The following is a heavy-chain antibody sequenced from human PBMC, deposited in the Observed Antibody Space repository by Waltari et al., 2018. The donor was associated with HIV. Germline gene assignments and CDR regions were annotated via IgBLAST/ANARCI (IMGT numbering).Heavy chain of an antibody. Sequence: QLQLVQSGAEVKTPEASVKVSCKASGYTFTSYDLNWVRQATGKGLEWMGWMNPNSGNTGYAQKFQGRVTMTRNASITTAYMELSSLRSEDTAVYFCARGIPAGRYETLTGQDYWGQGTLVTVSS. CDR3: ARGIPAGRYETLTGQDY. CDR1: GYTFTSYD. J-gene: IGHJ4*02. V-gene: IGHV1-8*02. D-gene: IGHD3-9*01. CDR2: MNPNSGNT.